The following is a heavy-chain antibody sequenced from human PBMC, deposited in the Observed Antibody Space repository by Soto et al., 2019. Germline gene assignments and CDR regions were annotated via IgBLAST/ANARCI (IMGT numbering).Heavy chain of an antibody. CDR1: GGSISSYY. CDR3: ARPSFTIFGVVNVWFDP. CDR2: IYYSGST. D-gene: IGHD3-3*01. V-gene: IGHV4-59*01. Sequence: QVQLQESGPGLVKPSETLSLTCTVSGGSISSYYWSWIRQPPGKGLEWIGYIYYSGSTNYNPSLKSRVTISVDTSKNQFSLKLSSVTAADTAVYYCARPSFTIFGVVNVWFDPWGQGTLVTVSS. J-gene: IGHJ5*02.